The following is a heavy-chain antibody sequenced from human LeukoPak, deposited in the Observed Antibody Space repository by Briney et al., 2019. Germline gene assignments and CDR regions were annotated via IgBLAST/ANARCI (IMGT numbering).Heavy chain of an antibody. V-gene: IGHV4-61*02. J-gene: IGHJ3*02. CDR1: SGSISTSNYY. CDR2: IYTSGST. CDR3: AREPDAFDI. Sequence: NPSETLSLTCTVSSGSISTSNYYWGWIRQPAGKGLEWIGRIYTSGSTNYNPSLESRVTISVDTSKNQFSLKLSSVTAADTAVYYCAREPDAFDIWGQGTMVTVSS.